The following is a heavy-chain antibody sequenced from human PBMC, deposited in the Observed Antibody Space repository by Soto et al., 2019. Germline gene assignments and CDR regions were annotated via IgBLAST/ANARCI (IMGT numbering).Heavy chain of an antibody. V-gene: IGHV3-23*01. CDR2: ISGSGGST. Sequence: WGSLRLSCASSGFTFSSYAMSWFRQAQGKGLEWVSAISGSGGSTYYADSVKGRFTISRDNSKNTLYLQMNSLRAEDTAVYYRAKDHTPPGYWGQGTLVTVSS. CDR1: GFTFSSYA. J-gene: IGHJ4*02. CDR3: AKDHTPPGY.